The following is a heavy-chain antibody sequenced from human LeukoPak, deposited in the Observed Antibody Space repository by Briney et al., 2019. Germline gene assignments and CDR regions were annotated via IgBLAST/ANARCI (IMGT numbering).Heavy chain of an antibody. D-gene: IGHD3-10*01. Sequence: KISCKGSGYSFTSYWIGWVRQAPGQGLEWMGGIIPIFGTANYAQKFQGRVTITADESTSTAYMELSSLRSEDTAVYYCARDLGIRYYGSGNFYYYMDVWGKGTTVTISS. CDR1: GYSFTSYW. CDR2: IIPIFGTA. V-gene: IGHV1-69*01. CDR3: ARDLGIRYYGSGNFYYYMDV. J-gene: IGHJ6*03.